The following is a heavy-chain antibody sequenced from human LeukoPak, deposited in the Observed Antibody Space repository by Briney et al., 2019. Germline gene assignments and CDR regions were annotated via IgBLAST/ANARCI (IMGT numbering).Heavy chain of an antibody. Sequence: PGRSLRLSCAASGFTFSSYGMHWVRQAPGKGLEWVAYISNSGTTIYYADSVKGRFTISRDNAKNSLYLQMNSLRAEDTAVYYCAKDQEYCSSTSCYGGVYFDYWGQGTLVTVSS. D-gene: IGHD2-2*01. V-gene: IGHV3-48*04. CDR1: GFTFSSYG. CDR2: ISNSGTTI. CDR3: AKDQEYCSSTSCYGGVYFDY. J-gene: IGHJ4*02.